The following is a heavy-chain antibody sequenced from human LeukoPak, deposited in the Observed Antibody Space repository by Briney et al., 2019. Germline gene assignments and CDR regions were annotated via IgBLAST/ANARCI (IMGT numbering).Heavy chain of an antibody. D-gene: IGHD6-19*01. Sequence: SGGSLRLSCTASGFTFTNYAMSWVRQAPEKGLEWVSFISGSGGSTYYADSVKDRFTISRDNAKNSLYLQMNSLRAEDTAVYYCARDPGYSSGWPTDAFDIWGQGAMVTVSS. CDR1: GFTFTNYA. V-gene: IGHV3-23*01. CDR3: ARDPGYSSGWPTDAFDI. CDR2: ISGSGGST. J-gene: IGHJ3*02.